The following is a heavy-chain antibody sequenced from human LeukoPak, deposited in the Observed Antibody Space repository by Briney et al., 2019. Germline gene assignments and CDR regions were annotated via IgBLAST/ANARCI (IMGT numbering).Heavy chain of an antibody. CDR2: IWYDGSNK. V-gene: IGHV3-33*01. Sequence: GGSLRLSCAASGFTFSSYGMHWVRQAPGKGLEWVAVIWYDGSNKYYADSVEGRFTISRDNSKNTLYLQMNSLRAEDTAVYYCARGGFYSYGLPSDYWGQGTLVTVSS. CDR3: ARGGFYSYGLPSDY. CDR1: GFTFSSYG. D-gene: IGHD5-18*01. J-gene: IGHJ4*02.